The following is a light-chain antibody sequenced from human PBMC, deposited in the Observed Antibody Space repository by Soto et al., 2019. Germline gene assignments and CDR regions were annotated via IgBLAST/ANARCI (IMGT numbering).Light chain of an antibody. CDR1: QSLLHSNGYNY. CDR2: LGS. J-gene: IGKJ5*01. CDR3: QEYNSYPVS. V-gene: IGKV2-28*01. Sequence: DIVMTQSPLSLPVTPGEPASLSCRSSQSLLHSNGYNYLDWYLQKPGQSPQLLIYLGSNRASGVPDRFSGSGSGTEFTLTISSLQPEDVATYYCQEYNSYPVSFGQGTRLEIK.